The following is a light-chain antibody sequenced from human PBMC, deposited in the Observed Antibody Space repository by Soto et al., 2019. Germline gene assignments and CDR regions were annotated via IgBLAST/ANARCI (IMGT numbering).Light chain of an antibody. Sequence: EMVMTQSPATLSVSPGERATLSCRASQGVSGNLAWYQQKPGQAPRLLIYDVSTRATGIPARFSGSGSGTAFTLTISSLQSEDFAVYFCQHYNNWPLFGQGTKLEIK. CDR1: QGVSGN. J-gene: IGKJ2*01. CDR2: DVS. V-gene: IGKV3-15*01. CDR3: QHYNNWPL.